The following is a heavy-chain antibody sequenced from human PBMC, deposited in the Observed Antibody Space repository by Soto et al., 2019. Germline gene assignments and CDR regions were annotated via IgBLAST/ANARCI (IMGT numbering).Heavy chain of an antibody. CDR1: GFTFGNYA. D-gene: IGHD2-8*02. CDR3: AKEPLVSLTLPALYYFDY. Sequence: EVQQLESVGGLVQPGGSLRLTCAASGFTFGNYAFTWVRQAPGKGLEWVSVISGGGDATYYPDSVKGRFTTSRDNSKNTVYLQMTTLSAEDTAVYYCAKEPLVSLTLPALYYFDYWGQGPLVTVSS. CDR2: ISGGGDAT. J-gene: IGHJ4*02. V-gene: IGHV3-23*01.